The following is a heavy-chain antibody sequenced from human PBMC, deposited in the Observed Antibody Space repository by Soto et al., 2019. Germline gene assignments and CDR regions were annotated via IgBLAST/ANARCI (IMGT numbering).Heavy chain of an antibody. CDR2: IAGSGAYT. Sequence: EVQLLESGGGLVQTGGSLRLSCTASGFSFDSYAMNWVRQAPGKGLEWVSFIAGSGAYTFYADSVRGRFTISRDNSNKTLYLQMSSLRADDTAVYYCAKGFIYEGHVVGDYWGQGALVTVSS. CDR3: AKGFIYEGHVVGDY. J-gene: IGHJ4*02. V-gene: IGHV3-23*01. D-gene: IGHD2-15*01. CDR1: GFSFDSYA.